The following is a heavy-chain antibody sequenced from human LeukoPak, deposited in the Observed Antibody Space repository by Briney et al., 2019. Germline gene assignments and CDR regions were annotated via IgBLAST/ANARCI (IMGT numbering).Heavy chain of an antibody. J-gene: IGHJ3*01. CDR1: GYTFTNYG. V-gene: IGHV1-18*01. CDR3: ARERGYDSSGYYHDAFDV. Sequence: ASVKVSCKASGYTFTNYGISWVRQAPGQGLEWMGWISTYNGDTNYAQKLQGRVTMTTDTSTSTASMELRSLRSDDTAVYYCARERGYDSSGYYHDAFDVWGQGTMVTVPS. D-gene: IGHD3-22*01. CDR2: ISTYNGDT.